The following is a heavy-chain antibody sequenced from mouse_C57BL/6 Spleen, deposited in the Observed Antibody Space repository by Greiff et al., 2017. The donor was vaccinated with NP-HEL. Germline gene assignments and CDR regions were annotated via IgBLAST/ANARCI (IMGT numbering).Heavy chain of an antibody. CDR3: AREKDYSNLDY. CDR2: IYPGSGST. J-gene: IGHJ2*01. D-gene: IGHD2-5*01. CDR1: GYTFTSYW. Sequence: QVQLQQSGAELVKPGASVKMSCKASGYTFTSYWITWVKQRPGQGLEWIGDIYPGSGSTNYNEKFKSKATLTVDTSSSTAYMQLSSLTSEDSAVYYCAREKDYSNLDYWGQGTTLTVSS. V-gene: IGHV1-55*01.